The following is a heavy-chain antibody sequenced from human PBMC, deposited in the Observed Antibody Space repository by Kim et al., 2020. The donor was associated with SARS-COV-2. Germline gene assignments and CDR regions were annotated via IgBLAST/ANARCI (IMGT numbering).Heavy chain of an antibody. CDR2: ISSDSNYI. Sequence: GGSLRLSCTASGLSFRDYSMNWVRQAPGKGLEWVSSISSDSNYIYYGDSMKSRFTISRDNSMNSLSLQMDSLRAEDTAVYYCAGVINEYGAGGVIAHWGEGTLVTVIS. CDR1: GLSFRDYS. J-gene: IGHJ4*02. CDR3: AGVINEYGAGGVIAH. D-gene: IGHD2-21*01. V-gene: IGHV3-21*06.